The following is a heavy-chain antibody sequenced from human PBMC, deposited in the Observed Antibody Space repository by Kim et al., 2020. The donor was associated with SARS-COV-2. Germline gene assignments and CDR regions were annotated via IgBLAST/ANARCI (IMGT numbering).Heavy chain of an antibody. CDR2: IYDSGA. J-gene: IGHJ4*02. CDR3: GRVPGTGTLREVDY. Sequence: SETLSLTCTVSGGSINSDFWSWIRQPPGKGLEWVGYIYDSGAIYNPPLKSRLTISLDTSKSQFSLKLNSVTAADTAMYYCGRVPGTGTLREVDYWGQGTLVTVSS. D-gene: IGHD3-9*01. V-gene: IGHV4-59*08. CDR1: GGSINSDF.